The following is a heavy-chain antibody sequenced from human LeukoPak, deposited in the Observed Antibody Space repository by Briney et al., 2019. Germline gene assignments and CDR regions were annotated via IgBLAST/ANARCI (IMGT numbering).Heavy chain of an antibody. CDR3: ARTPYSGSFDY. Sequence: PSETLSLTCTVSGGSISSYYWSWIRQPPGKGLEWIGYIYYSGSTNYNPSLKSRVTISVDTSKNQFSLKLSSVTAADTAVYYCARTPYSGSFDYWGQGTLATVSS. J-gene: IGHJ4*02. CDR2: IYYSGST. CDR1: GGSISSYY. V-gene: IGHV4-59*01. D-gene: IGHD1-26*01.